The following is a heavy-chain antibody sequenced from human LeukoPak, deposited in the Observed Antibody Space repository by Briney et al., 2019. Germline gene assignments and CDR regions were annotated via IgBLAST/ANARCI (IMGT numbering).Heavy chain of an antibody. D-gene: IGHD1-26*01. J-gene: IGHJ4*02. Sequence: ASVKVSCKASGYTFTGYDINWVRQAPGQGLEWMGWMSPNSGNTGYAQKFQGRVTMTRDTYTRTVYMELSSLRSEDTAVYYCARGVVEGVDFWGQGTLVTVSS. V-gene: IGHV1-8*01. CDR1: GYTFTGYD. CDR3: ARGVVEGVDF. CDR2: MSPNSGNT.